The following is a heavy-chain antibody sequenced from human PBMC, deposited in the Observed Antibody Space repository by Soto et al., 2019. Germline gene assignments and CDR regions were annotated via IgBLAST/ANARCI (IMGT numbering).Heavy chain of an antibody. CDR2: ITSNGGTT. Sequence: PGGSLRLSCSASGFTFSSYAIHWVRQAPGKGLEYVSAITSNGGTTYYADSVKGRFTISRDNSKNTVYLQMTSLRAEDTAVYYCVKARRGVPARGFDYWGQGTQVTVSS. D-gene: IGHD2-8*01. CDR3: VKARRGVPARGFDY. J-gene: IGHJ4*02. V-gene: IGHV3-64D*06. CDR1: GFTFSSYA.